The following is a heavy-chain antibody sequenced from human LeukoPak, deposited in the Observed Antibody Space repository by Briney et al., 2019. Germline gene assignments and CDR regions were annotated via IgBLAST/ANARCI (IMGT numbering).Heavy chain of an antibody. J-gene: IGHJ4*02. CDR3: AKTPGVSKAYFDY. CDR2: ISGSGGST. CDR1: GFIFSSYA. V-gene: IGHV3-23*01. D-gene: IGHD2/OR15-2a*01. Sequence: GGSLRLSCAASGFIFSSYAMSWVRQAPGKGLEWVSAISGSGGSTYYADSVKGRFTISRDNSKNTLYLQMNSLRVEDTAVYYCAKTPGVSKAYFDYWGQGTLVTVSS.